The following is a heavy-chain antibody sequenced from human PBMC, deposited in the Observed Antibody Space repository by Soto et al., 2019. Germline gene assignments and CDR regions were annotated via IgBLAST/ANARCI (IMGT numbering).Heavy chain of an antibody. V-gene: IGHV3-23*01. CDR2: ISAGGGNT. D-gene: IGHD6-13*01. CDR3: ARDPGYSSSWYQHYYYYGMDV. CDR1: GFSFNIYA. Sequence: GGSLRLSCAASGFSFNIYAMKWVRQAPGKGLECVSAISAGGGNTYYADSVKGRFTISRDNSKNTLYLQMNSLRADDTAVYYCARDPGYSSSWYQHYYYYGMDVWGQGNPGHRLL. J-gene: IGHJ6*02.